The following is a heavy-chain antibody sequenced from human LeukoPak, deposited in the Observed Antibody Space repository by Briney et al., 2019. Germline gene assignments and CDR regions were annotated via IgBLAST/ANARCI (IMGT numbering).Heavy chain of an antibody. V-gene: IGHV3-53*04. CDR2: IYSGGST. D-gene: IGHD3-22*01. Sequence: GGSLRLSCAASGFTVSSNYMSWVRQAPGKGPEWVSVIYSGGSTYYADSVKGRFTISRHNSKNTLYLQMNSLRAEDTAVYYCARGNIPDYYDSSGYLEGFDYWGQGTLVTVSS. CDR3: ARGNIPDYYDSSGYLEGFDY. J-gene: IGHJ4*02. CDR1: GFTVSSNY.